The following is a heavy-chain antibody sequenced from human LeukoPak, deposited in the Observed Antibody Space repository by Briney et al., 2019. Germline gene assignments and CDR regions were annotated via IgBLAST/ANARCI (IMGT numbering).Heavy chain of an antibody. CDR2: IYYSGST. Sequence: SETLSLTCTVSGGSIISYYWSWIRQPPGKGLEWIGYIYYSGSTNYNPSLKSRVTISVDTSKNQFSLKLSSVTAADTAVYYCARGGYSYGFFTGYYMDVWGKGTTVTISS. J-gene: IGHJ6*03. CDR3: ARGGYSYGFFTGYYMDV. D-gene: IGHD5-18*01. V-gene: IGHV4-59*01. CDR1: GGSIISYY.